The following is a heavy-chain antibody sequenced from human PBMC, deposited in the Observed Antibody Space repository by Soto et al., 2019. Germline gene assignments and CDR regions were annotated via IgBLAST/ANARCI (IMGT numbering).Heavy chain of an antibody. V-gene: IGHV4-30-2*01. CDR3: ASRFVDSATGYFDR. CDR1: GGSIINGNYS. D-gene: IGHD5-12*01. J-gene: IGHJ4*02. CDR2: IYHSGST. Sequence: PSETLSLTCLVSGGSIINGNYSWTWIRQPPGKALEWIGYIYHSGSTYYNPSLRSRVTLSVDRSKNQFSLNMKSMTAAGTAVYYCASRFVDSATGYFDRWGQGTLVTVSS.